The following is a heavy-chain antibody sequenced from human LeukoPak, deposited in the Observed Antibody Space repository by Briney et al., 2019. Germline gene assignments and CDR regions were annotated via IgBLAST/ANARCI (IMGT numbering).Heavy chain of an antibody. D-gene: IGHD2-15*01. CDR2: IDPSDSYT. Sequence: GESLRISCKGSGYSFTSYWISWVRQIPGKGLEWMGRIDPSDSYTTFSPSFQGHVTISVDKSISTAYLQWSSLKASDTAIYYCASCSGDNFYGNCYFDLWGRGTLVTVSS. V-gene: IGHV5-10-1*01. CDR3: ASCSGDNFYGNCYFDL. J-gene: IGHJ2*01. CDR1: GYSFTSYW.